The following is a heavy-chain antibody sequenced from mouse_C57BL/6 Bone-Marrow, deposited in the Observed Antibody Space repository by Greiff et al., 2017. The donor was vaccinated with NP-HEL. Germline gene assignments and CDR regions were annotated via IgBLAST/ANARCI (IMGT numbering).Heavy chain of an antibody. D-gene: IGHD1-1*01. CDR2: IDPNSGGT. CDR3: ARYSYGSRGWYFDV. J-gene: IGHJ1*03. Sequence: QVQLQQPGADLVKPGASVKLSCKASGYTFTSYWMHWVKQRPGRGLEWIGRIDPNSGGTKFNEKFKTKATLTVDKPSSTAYMQLSSLTSEDSAVYYCARYSYGSRGWYFDVWGTGTTVTVSS. CDR1: GYTFTSYW. V-gene: IGHV1-72*01.